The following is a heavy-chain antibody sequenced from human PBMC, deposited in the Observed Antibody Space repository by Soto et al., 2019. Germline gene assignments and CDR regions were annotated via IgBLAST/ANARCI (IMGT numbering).Heavy chain of an antibody. D-gene: IGHD2-2*01. J-gene: IGHJ4*02. CDR2: IYHSGTS. CDR1: GDSISSGGFS. CDR3: ARGRLVPAVNFDY. Sequence: LSLTCAVSGDSISSGGFSWSWIRQPPGKGLEWIGYIYHSGTSFYNPSLKSRVTISVDGSKNQFSLKVNSVTAADTAVYYCARGRLVPAVNFDYWGMGTLVTVSS. V-gene: IGHV4-30-2*01.